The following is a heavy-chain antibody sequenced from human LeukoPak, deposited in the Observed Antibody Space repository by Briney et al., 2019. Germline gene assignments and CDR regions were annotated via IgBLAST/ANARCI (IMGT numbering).Heavy chain of an antibody. CDR3: ATRWELLHARRNDVFDI. CDR2: FDPEDGET. Sequence: ASVKVSCKVSGYTLTELSMHWVRQPPGKGLEWMGGFDPEDGETIYAQKFQGRVTMTEDTSTDTAYMELSSLRSEDTAVYYCATRWELLHARRNDVFDIWGQGTMVTVSS. CDR1: GYTLTELS. J-gene: IGHJ3*02. V-gene: IGHV1-24*01. D-gene: IGHD1-26*01.